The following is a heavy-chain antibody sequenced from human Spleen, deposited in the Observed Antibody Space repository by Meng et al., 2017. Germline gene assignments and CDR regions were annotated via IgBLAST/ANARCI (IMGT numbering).Heavy chain of an antibody. Sequence: QVQLVQSGAEVKKPGASVKVSCKASGYTFASSYMHWVRQAPGQGLEWMGIINPIGGSTTYAQKFQGRVTMTRDTSTSTVYMELSSLRYEDTAVYYCAWAWGEPTYYFDYWGQGTLVTVSS. CDR2: INPIGGST. J-gene: IGHJ4*02. V-gene: IGHV1-46*03. D-gene: IGHD3-10*01. CDR3: AWAWGEPTYYFDY. CDR1: GYTFASSY.